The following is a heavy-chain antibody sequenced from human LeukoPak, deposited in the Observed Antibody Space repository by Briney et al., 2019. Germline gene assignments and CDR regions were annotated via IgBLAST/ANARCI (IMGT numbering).Heavy chain of an antibody. D-gene: IGHD3-22*01. CDR3: AAASNYYDRSNYYSYAMDV. Sequence: SVKVSCKASGYTFTNSAVQGVRGARGQRLEWIGWIVVGSGNTNYAQKFQERVTITRDMTTSTIYMDPRSQGSEDTAVYYCAAASNYYDRSNYYSYAMDVWGQGTTVTVSS. CDR1: GYTFTNSA. CDR2: IVVGSGNT. J-gene: IGHJ6*02. V-gene: IGHV1-58*01.